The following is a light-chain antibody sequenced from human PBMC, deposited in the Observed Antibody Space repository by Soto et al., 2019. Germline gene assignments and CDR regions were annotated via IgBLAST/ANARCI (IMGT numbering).Light chain of an antibody. J-gene: IGKJ5*01. Sequence: VLTQSPVTLSLPPGERATLSCRASQSFRGLLAWYQQKPGQAPRLLIYDAYNRATGIPPRFSGSGSGTDFTLTISSLEPEDSAVYYCQQRHMWPITFGQGTRLEIK. CDR2: DAY. CDR1: QSFRGL. CDR3: QQRHMWPIT. V-gene: IGKV3-11*01.